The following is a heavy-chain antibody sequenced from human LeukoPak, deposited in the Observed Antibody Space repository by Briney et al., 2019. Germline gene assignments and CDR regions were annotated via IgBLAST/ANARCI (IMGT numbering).Heavy chain of an antibody. Sequence: SQTLSLTCTVSGGSISSGSYYWSWIRQPAGKGLEWIGRIYTSGSTNYNPSLKSRVTISVDTSKNQFSLKLSSVTAADTAVYYCALYYGSGSYRVYYYMDVWGKGTTVTVSS. D-gene: IGHD3-10*01. CDR3: ALYYGSGSYRVYYYMDV. J-gene: IGHJ6*03. CDR2: IYTSGST. CDR1: GGSISSGSYY. V-gene: IGHV4-61*02.